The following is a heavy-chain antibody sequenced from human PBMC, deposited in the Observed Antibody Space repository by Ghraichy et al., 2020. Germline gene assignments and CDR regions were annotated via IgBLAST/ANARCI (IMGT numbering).Heavy chain of an antibody. CDR3: ARLGQQLVQGLGWLDP. CDR1: GYSFTSYD. V-gene: IGHV1-8*01. CDR2: MNPNSGNT. J-gene: IGHJ5*02. D-gene: IGHD6-13*01. Sequence: ASVKVSCKASGYSFTSYDINWVRQATGQGLEWMGWMNPNSGNTVYAQKFQGRVTMTRNTSINTAYMELNSLGSEDTAVYYCARLGQQLVQGLGWLDPWGQGTLVTVSS.